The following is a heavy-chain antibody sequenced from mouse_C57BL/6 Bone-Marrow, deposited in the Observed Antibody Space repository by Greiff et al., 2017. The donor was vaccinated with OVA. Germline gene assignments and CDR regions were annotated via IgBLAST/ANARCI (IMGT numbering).Heavy chain of an antibody. J-gene: IGHJ3*01. CDR3: TGSPRGFAY. CDR1: GFTFSNYW. Sequence: EVKVEESGGGLVQPGGSMKLSCVASGFTFSNYWMNWVRQSPEKGLEWVAQIRLKSDNYATHYAESVKGRFTISRDDSKSSVYLQMNNLRAEDTGIYYCTGSPRGFAYWGQGTLVTVSA. V-gene: IGHV6-3*01. CDR2: IRLKSDNYAT.